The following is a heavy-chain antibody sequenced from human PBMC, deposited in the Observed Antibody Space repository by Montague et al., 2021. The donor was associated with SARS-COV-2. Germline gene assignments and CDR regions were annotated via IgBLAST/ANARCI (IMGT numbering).Heavy chain of an antibody. CDR1: GGSISSYY. CDR3: ARGSYGPGAFDI. Sequence: SETLSLTCTVSGGSISSYYWSWIRQPPGTGLELIGYIYYSGGTNYNPSLKSRVTISLDTSKNQFSLKLNSVTAADTAVYYCARGSYGPGAFDIWGQGTMVTVSS. V-gene: IGHV4-59*01. D-gene: IGHD5-18*01. CDR2: IYYSGGT. J-gene: IGHJ3*02.